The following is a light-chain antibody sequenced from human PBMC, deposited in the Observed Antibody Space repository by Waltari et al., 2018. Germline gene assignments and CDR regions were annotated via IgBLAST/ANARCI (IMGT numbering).Light chain of an antibody. Sequence: DIQMTQSPSSVSASVGDRVTLTCRARQGIRSRLAWYQQKPGKDPKLLIYDASSLHSGVPSRFSGSGSGTDFTLTIRSLQPEDFATYYCQQVNSFPRTFGQGTKVEVK. CDR1: QGIRSR. V-gene: IGKV1-12*01. CDR2: DAS. CDR3: QQVNSFPRT. J-gene: IGKJ1*01.